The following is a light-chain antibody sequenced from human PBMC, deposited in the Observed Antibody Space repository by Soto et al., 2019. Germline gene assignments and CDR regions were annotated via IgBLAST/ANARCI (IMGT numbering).Light chain of an antibody. Sequence: EIVMTQSPATLSVSPGERATLSCRASQSVSSNLAWYQQKPGQAPRLLIYGASTRATDIPARFSGSGSGTEFTLTISSLQSEDFAVYYCQQYNVWPGWTFGQGTKVDIK. J-gene: IGKJ1*01. CDR1: QSVSSN. CDR3: QQYNVWPGWT. V-gene: IGKV3-15*01. CDR2: GAS.